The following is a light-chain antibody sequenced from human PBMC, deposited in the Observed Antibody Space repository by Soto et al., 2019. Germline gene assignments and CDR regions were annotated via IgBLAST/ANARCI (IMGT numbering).Light chain of an antibody. Sequence: EIVMTQSPATLSVSPGERATLSCRASQSVSSNLAWYQQKPGQASSLLIYGASTRATGIPARFSGSGSGTEVTLTISSLQSEDFAVYCCQQYNNWRPTFGQGTKVELK. CDR2: GAS. V-gene: IGKV3-15*01. CDR1: QSVSSN. CDR3: QQYNNWRPT. J-gene: IGKJ1*01.